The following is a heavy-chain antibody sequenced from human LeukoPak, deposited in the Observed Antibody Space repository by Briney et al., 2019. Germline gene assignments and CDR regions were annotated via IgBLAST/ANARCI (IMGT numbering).Heavy chain of an antibody. V-gene: IGHV3-23*01. Sequence: GGSLRLSCAASGFTFSSYAMSWVRQAPGKGLEWVSAISGSGGSTYYADSVKGRFTISRDNSKNTLYLQMNSLRAEDTAVYYCAKVGPSRSGWKRHHAEYFQHWGQGTLVTVSS. J-gene: IGHJ1*01. CDR1: GFTFSSYA. D-gene: IGHD6-19*01. CDR2: ISGSGGST. CDR3: AKVGPSRSGWKRHHAEYFQH.